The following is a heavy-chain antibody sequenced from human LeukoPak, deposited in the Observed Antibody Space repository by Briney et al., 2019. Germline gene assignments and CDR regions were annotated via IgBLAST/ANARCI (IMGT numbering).Heavy chain of an antibody. V-gene: IGHV1-24*01. CDR2: FDPEDGET. J-gene: IGHJ4*02. CDR1: GYTLTELS. Sequence: AASVKVSCKVSGYTLTELSMHWVRQAPGKGLEWMGGFDPEDGETIYAQKFQGRVTMTEDASTDTAYMELSSLRSEDTAVYYCASRRAGGYYPFDYWGQGTLVTVSS. CDR3: ASRRAGGYYPFDY. D-gene: IGHD3-22*01.